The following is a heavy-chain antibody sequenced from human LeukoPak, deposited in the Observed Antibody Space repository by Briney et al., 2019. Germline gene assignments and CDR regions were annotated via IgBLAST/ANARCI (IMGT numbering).Heavy chain of an antibody. D-gene: IGHD2-15*01. CDR1: GFTFSSYG. V-gene: IGHV3-33*06. J-gene: IGHJ4*02. CDR2: IWYDGSNK. CDR3: AKAGGYCSGGSCYYFDY. Sequence: GGSLRLSCAASGFTFSSYGMHWVRQAPGKGLEWVAVIWYDGSNKYYADSVKGRFTISRDNSKNTLYLQMNSLRAEDRAVYYCAKAGGYCSGGSCYYFDYWGQGTLVTVSS.